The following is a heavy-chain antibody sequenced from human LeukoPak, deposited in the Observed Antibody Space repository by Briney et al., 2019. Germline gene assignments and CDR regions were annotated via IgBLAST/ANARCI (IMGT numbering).Heavy chain of an antibody. D-gene: IGHD3-16*01. CDR2: MSGSGDGT. J-gene: IGHJ6*03. CDR1: GFAFSNFA. Sequence: GGSLRLSCAASGFAFSNFAMSWVRQAPGKGLEWVSAMSGSGDGTYYADSVKGRFTVSRDNSKNTLYLQMNSLRAEDTAVYYCAKMMGQRLYDYCMDVWGKGTTVTVSS. CDR3: AKMMGQRLYDYCMDV. V-gene: IGHV3-23*01.